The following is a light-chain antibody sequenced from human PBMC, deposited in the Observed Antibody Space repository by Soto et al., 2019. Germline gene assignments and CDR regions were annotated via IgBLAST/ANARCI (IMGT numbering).Light chain of an antibody. CDR1: QGISSY. CDR3: QQYHTYPWT. V-gene: IGKV1-8*01. Sequence: AIRMTQSPSSLSASTGDRVTITCRASQGISSYLAWYQQRPGKAPKVLIHAASTLQGGVPSRFSGGGSGTDFTLTISRLQSADYATYYCQQYHTYPWTFGQGTKVEIK. CDR2: AAS. J-gene: IGKJ1*01.